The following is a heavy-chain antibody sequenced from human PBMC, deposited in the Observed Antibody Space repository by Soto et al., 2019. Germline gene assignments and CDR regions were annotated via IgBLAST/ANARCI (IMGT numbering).Heavy chain of an antibody. V-gene: IGHV4-30-4*01. Sequence: QVQLQESGPGLLRPSQTLSLTCTVSGDSITSDDYYWTWISRPPGKGLAWLGHIYYTGSTSYNPSLESRGSISLDTSKNQFSLRVRTVTAADTAVSYCASAFVQIINSFRAMDVWGQGTSIIVSS. CDR3: ASAFVQIINSFRAMDV. CDR1: GDSITSDDYY. J-gene: IGHJ6*02. D-gene: IGHD3-10*01. CDR2: IYYTGST.